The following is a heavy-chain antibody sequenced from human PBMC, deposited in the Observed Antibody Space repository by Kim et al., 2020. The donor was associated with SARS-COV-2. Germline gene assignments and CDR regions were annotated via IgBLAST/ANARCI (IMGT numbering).Heavy chain of an antibody. CDR1: GGSISSYY. CDR3: ARLTGYCSGGSCYAIDY. J-gene: IGHJ4*02. D-gene: IGHD2-15*01. V-gene: IGHV4-59*13. CDR2: IYYSGST. Sequence: SETLSLTCTVSGGSISSYYWSWIRQPPGKGLEWIGYIYYSGSTNYNPSLKSRVTISVDTSKNQFSLKLSSVTAADTAVYYCARLTGYCSGGSCYAIDYWGQGTLVTVSS.